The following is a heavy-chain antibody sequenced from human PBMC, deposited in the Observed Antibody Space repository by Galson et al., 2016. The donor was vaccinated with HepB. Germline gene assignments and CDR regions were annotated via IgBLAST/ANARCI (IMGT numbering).Heavy chain of an antibody. CDR1: GGSISRSTYY. CDR3: AIAPPAFDF. J-gene: IGHJ4*02. Sequence: SETLSLTCTVSGGSISRSTYYWGWVREPPGKGLEWIGSIDYSGRTYYNPSLKSRVTISIDASKKQFSLKVSSVTAGDTAVYYCAIAPPAFDFWGQGTLVTVSA. V-gene: IGHV4-39*01. D-gene: IGHD2-2*01. CDR2: IDYSGRT.